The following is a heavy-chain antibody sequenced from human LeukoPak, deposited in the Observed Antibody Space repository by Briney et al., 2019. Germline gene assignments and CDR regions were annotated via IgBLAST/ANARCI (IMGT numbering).Heavy chain of an antibody. D-gene: IGHD5-18*01. J-gene: IGHJ4*02. CDR1: GGSFSGYY. CDR2: INHSGST. Sequence: PSETLSLTCAVYGGSFSGYYWSWIRQPPGKGLEWIGEINHSGSTNYNPSLKSRVTISVDTSKNQFSLKLRSVTAADTAVYYCARRTDTRGYRRFDYWGQGTLVTVSS. CDR3: ARRTDTRGYRRFDY. V-gene: IGHV4-34*01.